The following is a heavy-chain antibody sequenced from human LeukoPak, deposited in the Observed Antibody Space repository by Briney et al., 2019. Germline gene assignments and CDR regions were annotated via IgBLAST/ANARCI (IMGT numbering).Heavy chain of an antibody. Sequence: SQTLSLTCTVSGGSISSGGYYWSWIRQHPGKGLEWIGYIYYSGSTYYDPSLKSRVTISVDTSKNQFSLKLSSVTAADTAVYYCARGARAGYNLEPFDYWGQGTLVTVSS. CDR1: GGSISSGGYY. V-gene: IGHV4-31*03. D-gene: IGHD5-24*01. CDR2: IYYSGST. J-gene: IGHJ4*02. CDR3: ARGARAGYNLEPFDY.